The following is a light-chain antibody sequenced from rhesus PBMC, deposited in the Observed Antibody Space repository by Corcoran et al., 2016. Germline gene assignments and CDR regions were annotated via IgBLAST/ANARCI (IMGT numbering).Light chain of an antibody. Sequence: EIVMTQSPATLSLSPGETATLSCRASESVGSYLAWYQQKPGQAPKLLVHSAYFRATGIPARFRGSGSRTDFTLTISSLETEDVGVYHCQQYNDLLPTFGQGTKVEIK. CDR3: QQYNDLLPT. J-gene: IGKJ1*01. V-gene: IGKV3-40*03. CDR1: ESVGSY. CDR2: SAY.